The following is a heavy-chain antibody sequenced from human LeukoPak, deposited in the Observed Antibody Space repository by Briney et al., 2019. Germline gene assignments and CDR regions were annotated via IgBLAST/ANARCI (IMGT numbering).Heavy chain of an antibody. D-gene: IGHD2-21*02. V-gene: IGHV3-48*01. CDR3: ARVGARGDWSDY. CDR1: GFTFSTYN. CDR2: INSGGSAV. J-gene: IGHJ4*02. Sequence: PGGSLRLSCAASGFTFSTYNVLWVRQTPGKGLEFLFYINSGGSAVHYADSVKDRFTFSRDNAKNSLYLQMTGLRVEDTGIYYCARVGARGDWSDYWGQGTRVTVSS.